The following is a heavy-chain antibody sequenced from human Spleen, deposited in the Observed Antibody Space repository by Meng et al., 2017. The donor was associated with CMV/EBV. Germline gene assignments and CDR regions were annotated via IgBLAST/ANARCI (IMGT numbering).Heavy chain of an antibody. D-gene: IGHD3-16*02. V-gene: IGHV3-30*02. J-gene: IGHJ5*02. CDR3: AKGGIIAGWWFDP. Sequence: ASGVNLSSSGMHWVRQAPGKGLEWVTFIRYDGRNKYYADSVKGRFTISRDNSKNTVYLRMNSLRSEDTGVNYCAKGGIIAGWWFDPWGQGTLVTVSS. CDR1: GVNLSSSG. CDR2: IRYDGRNK.